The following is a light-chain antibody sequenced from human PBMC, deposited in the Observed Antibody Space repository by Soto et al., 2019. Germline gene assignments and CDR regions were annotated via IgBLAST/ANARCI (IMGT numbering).Light chain of an antibody. CDR1: SSDVGGYNY. Sequence: QSVLTQPPSASGSPGQSVTISCTGTSSDVGGYNYVSWYQQYPGRAPKLTIYEVTKRPSGVPDRFSGSKSGNTASLTVSGLQADDEADYYCSSYAASNNFYFVFGGGTKLTVL. V-gene: IGLV2-8*01. CDR3: SSYAASNNFYFV. J-gene: IGLJ3*02. CDR2: EVT.